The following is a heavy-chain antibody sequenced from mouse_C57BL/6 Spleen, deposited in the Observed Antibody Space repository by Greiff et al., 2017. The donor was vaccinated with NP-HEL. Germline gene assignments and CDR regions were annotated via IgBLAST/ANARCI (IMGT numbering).Heavy chain of an antibody. J-gene: IGHJ4*01. V-gene: IGHV1-26*01. CDR2: INPNNGGT. CDR3: ASDYGSSYVYAMDY. CDR1: GYTFTDYY. Sequence: EVQLQQSGPELVKPGASVKISCKASGYTFTDYYMNWVKQSHGKSLEWIGDINPNNGGTSYNQKFKGKATLTVDKSSSTAYMELRSLTSEDSAVYYCASDYGSSYVYAMDYWGQGTSVTVSS. D-gene: IGHD1-1*01.